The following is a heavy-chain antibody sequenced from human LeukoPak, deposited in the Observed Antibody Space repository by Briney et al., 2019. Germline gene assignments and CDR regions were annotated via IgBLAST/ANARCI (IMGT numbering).Heavy chain of an antibody. CDR3: ARASSGWSHDAFDI. CDR1: GFTFSSCW. D-gene: IGHD6-19*01. CDR2: INSDGSST. Sequence: GGSLGLSCAASGFTFSSCWMHWVRQAPGKGLVWVSRINSDGSSTSYADSVKGRFTISRDNAKNTLYLQMNSLRAEDTAVYYCARASSGWSHDAFDIWGQGTMVTVSS. J-gene: IGHJ3*02. V-gene: IGHV3-74*01.